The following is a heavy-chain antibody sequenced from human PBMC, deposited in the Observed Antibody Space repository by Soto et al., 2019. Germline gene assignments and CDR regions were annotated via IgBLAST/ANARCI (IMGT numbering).Heavy chain of an antibody. V-gene: IGHV3-20*04. CDR3: ARLMFPTAPSGYGMDV. Sequence: AGGSLRLSCAASGFTFDDYGMSWVRQAPGKGLEWVSGINWNGGSTGYADSVKGRFTISRDNAKNSLYLQMNSLRAEDTALYYCARLMFPTAPSGYGMDVWGQGTTVTVSS. CDR2: INWNGGST. D-gene: IGHD1-26*01. CDR1: GFTFDDYG. J-gene: IGHJ6*02.